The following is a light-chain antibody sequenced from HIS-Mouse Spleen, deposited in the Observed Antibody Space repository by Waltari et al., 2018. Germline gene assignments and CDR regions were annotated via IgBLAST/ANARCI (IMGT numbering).Light chain of an antibody. CDR1: SSDVGGYNY. V-gene: IGLV2-14*01. J-gene: IGLJ1*01. CDR2: EVS. Sequence: QSALTQPASVSGSPGQSITISCTGTSSDVGGYNYVSWYQQHPGKAPKLMVYEVSNRPSGVSNRFSGSTSGNTASPTISGLQAEDEADYYCSSYTSSSTFFGTGTKVTVL. CDR3: SSYTSSSTF.